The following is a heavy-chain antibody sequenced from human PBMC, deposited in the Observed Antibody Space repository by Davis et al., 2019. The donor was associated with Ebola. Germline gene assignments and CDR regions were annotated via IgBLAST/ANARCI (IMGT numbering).Heavy chain of an antibody. D-gene: IGHD2-15*01. V-gene: IGHV1-18*04. J-gene: IGHJ4*02. Sequence: ASVKVSCKASGYTFTGYYMHWVRQAPGQGLEWMGWISAYNGNTNYAQKLQGRVTMTTDTSTSTAYMELRSLRSDDTAVYYCARGDCSGGSCYSTDYWGQGTLVTVSS. CDR2: ISAYNGNT. CDR3: ARGDCSGGSCYSTDY. CDR1: GYTFTGYY.